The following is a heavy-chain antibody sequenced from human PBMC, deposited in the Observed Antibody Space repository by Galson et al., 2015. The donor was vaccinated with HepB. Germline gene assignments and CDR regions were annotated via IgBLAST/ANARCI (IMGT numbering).Heavy chain of an antibody. V-gene: IGHV7-4-1*02. J-gene: IGHJ5*02. CDR3: ARGPTPYYYGSGSYDPYNWFDP. D-gene: IGHD3-10*01. CDR2: INTNTGNP. CDR1: GYTFTSYA. Sequence: SVKVSCKASGYTFTSYAMNWVRQAPGQGLEWMGWINTNTGNPTYAQGFTGRFVFSLDTSVSTAYLQISSLKAEDTAVYYCARGPTPYYYGSGSYDPYNWFDPWGQGTLVTVSS.